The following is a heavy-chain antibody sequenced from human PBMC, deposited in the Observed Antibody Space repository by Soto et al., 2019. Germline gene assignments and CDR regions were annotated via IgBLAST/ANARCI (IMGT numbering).Heavy chain of an antibody. CDR3: ARKPHGSSITMIRRGGAYYFDY. CDR1: GYTFTSYV. Sequence: QVQLVQSGGEVKKPGASVKVSCKASGYTFTSYVISWVRQAPGQGLEWMGWISAYNANTNYAQKVQGRVVMTTDTSTRTAYMELRSLRSDDTAVYYCARKPHGSSITMIRRGGAYYFDYWGQGTLVTVSS. CDR2: ISAYNANT. D-gene: IGHD3-10*01. V-gene: IGHV1-18*01. J-gene: IGHJ4*02.